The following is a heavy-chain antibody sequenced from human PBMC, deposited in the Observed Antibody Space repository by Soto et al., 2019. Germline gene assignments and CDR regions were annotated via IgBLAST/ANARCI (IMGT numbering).Heavy chain of an antibody. D-gene: IGHD6-19*01. CDR1: GGSISSFY. CDR3: ARGVAETDFYPWATGFDL. Sequence: QLVLQESGPGLVKPSETLSLTCNVSGGSISSFYWTWIRQPAGGRLEWIGRVYDIGSSNYNPSLKTRITMSLHRSRSQFALILYSVTAADTAVYYCARGVAETDFYPWATGFDLWGQGILVTVSS. V-gene: IGHV4-4*07. J-gene: IGHJ5*02. CDR2: VYDIGSS.